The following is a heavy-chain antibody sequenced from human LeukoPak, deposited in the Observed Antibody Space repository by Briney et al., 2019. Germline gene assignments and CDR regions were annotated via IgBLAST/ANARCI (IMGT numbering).Heavy chain of an antibody. Sequence: PGRSPRLSCAAAGFIFSIYGISWVRQAPGKGLEWVSYIGTSISTIYYTDSVKGRFTISRDNAKNSLYLQMNSLRDEDTAVYYCARHDYGGNSGDYWGQGTLVTVSS. V-gene: IGHV3-48*02. D-gene: IGHD4-23*01. CDR3: ARHDYGGNSGDY. CDR2: IGTSISTI. J-gene: IGHJ4*02. CDR1: GFIFSIYG.